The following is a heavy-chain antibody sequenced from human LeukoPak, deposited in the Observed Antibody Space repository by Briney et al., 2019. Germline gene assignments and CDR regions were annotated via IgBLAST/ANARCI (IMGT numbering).Heavy chain of an antibody. J-gene: IGHJ4*02. CDR3: ARDSGYVDFDY. V-gene: IGHV1-58*01. CDR1: GFTFSSSA. Sequence: SVKVSCKASGFTFSSSAVQWVRQARGQRLEWIGWIVVGSGNTNYAEKLQGRVTMTTDTSTSTAYMELRSLRSDDTAVYYCARDSGYVDFDYWGQGTLVTVSS. D-gene: IGHD6-25*01. CDR2: IVVGSGNT.